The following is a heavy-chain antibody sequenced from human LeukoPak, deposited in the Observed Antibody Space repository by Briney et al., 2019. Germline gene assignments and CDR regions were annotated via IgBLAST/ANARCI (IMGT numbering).Heavy chain of an antibody. Sequence: GASVKVSCKASGGTFSSYAISWVRQAPGQGLEWMGRIIPIFGTANYAQKFQGRVTITADESTSTACMELSSLRSEDTAVYYCARDPQKIGSTSAEYFQHWGQGTLVTVSS. V-gene: IGHV1-69*13. CDR2: IIPIFGTA. CDR3: ARDPQKIGSTSAEYFQH. J-gene: IGHJ1*01. CDR1: GGTFSSYA. D-gene: IGHD6-13*01.